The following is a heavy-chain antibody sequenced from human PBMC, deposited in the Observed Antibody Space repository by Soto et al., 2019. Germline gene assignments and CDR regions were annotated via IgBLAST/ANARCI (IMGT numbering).Heavy chain of an antibody. D-gene: IGHD3-9*01. Sequence: TSETLSLTCTVSGASISSADYYWSWIRQPPGKGLEWVGYMDYSGSTYYNPSLRSRISISVDTSKNQFSLKLSSVTAAGTAVYYCARDSDILTGYWGAFDIWGQGTMVT. CDR3: ARDSDILTGYWGAFDI. V-gene: IGHV4-30-4*08. CDR1: GASISSADYY. J-gene: IGHJ3*02. CDR2: MDYSGST.